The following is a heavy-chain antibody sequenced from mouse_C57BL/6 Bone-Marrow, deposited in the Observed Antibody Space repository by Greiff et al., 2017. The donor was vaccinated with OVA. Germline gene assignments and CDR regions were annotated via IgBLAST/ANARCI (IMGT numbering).Heavy chain of an antibody. D-gene: IGHD3-3*01. CDR2: INPSSGYT. J-gene: IGHJ4*01. Sequence: QVQLKESGAELAKPGASVKLSCKASGYTFTSYWMHWVNQRPGQGLEWIGYINPSSGYTTYNQKFKDKATLTADKSSSTAYMQLSSLTYEDSAVYYGARFGRRGLYAMDYWGQGTSVTVSS. CDR1: GYTFTSYW. V-gene: IGHV1-7*01. CDR3: ARFGRRGLYAMDY.